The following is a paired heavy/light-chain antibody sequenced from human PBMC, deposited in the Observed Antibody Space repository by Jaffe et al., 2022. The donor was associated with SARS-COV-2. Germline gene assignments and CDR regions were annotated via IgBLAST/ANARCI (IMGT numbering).Heavy chain of an antibody. CDR3: AKAKTTVTMLGYYFDF. V-gene: IGHV3-30*18. D-gene: IGHD4-17*01. J-gene: IGHJ4*02. CDR1: GFTFSNYG. Sequence: QVQLVESGGGVVQPGRSLRLSCVASGFTFSNYGMHWVRQAPGKGLEWVAVLSSDRTNKYYADSVKGRFTISRDNYKNTLYLQMNGLRAEDTAVYYCAKAKTTVTMLGYYFDFWGQGTLVTVSS. CDR2: LSSDRTNK.
Light chain of an antibody. J-gene: IGKJ3*01. CDR2: KAS. CDR1: QSISSW. CDR3: QQYHSYST. V-gene: IGKV1-5*03. Sequence: DIQMTQSPSTLSASVGDRVTITCRASQSISSWLAWYQQKPGKAPKLLIYKASSLESGVPSRFSGSGSGTEFTLTISTLQPDDFATYYCQQYHSYSTFGPGTKVDIK.